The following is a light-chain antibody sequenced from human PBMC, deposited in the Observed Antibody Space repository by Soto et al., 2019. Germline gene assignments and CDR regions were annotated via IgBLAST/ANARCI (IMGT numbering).Light chain of an antibody. CDR3: QQSYSTPT. CDR1: QSVTNY. V-gene: IGKV1-39*01. Sequence: ETQMTQSPSSLSGSVRDTVTINCRASQSVTNYLNWYQLRPGKAPRLLIYAASSLQSGVPSRFSGSGSGTHFTLTISSLQPGDFATYYCQQSYSTPTFGQGTKVDI. CDR2: AAS. J-gene: IGKJ2*01.